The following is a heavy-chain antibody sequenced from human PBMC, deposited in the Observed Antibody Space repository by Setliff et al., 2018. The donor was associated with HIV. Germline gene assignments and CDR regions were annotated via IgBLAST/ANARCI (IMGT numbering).Heavy chain of an antibody. CDR2: INAGDDNT. CDR1: GYTFSTNA. Sequence: ASVKVSCKAFGYTFSTNAIHWVRQAPGQRLEWMGYINAGDDNTRYSEKFQGRVTITRDTSANTAYMELSSLRSEDTAVYYCARGSCSACYRSDYWGLGTLVTVSS. D-gene: IGHD2-21*02. V-gene: IGHV1-3*01. J-gene: IGHJ4*02. CDR3: ARGSCSACYRSDY.